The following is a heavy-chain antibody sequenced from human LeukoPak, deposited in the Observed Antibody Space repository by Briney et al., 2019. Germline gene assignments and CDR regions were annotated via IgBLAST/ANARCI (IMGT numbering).Heavy chain of an antibody. Sequence: ASVKVSCKASGYTFTSYGISWVRQAPGQGLEWMGWISAYNGNTNYAQKFQGRFTMTWDTSISTAYMELSSLRSDDTAVYYCAREYRRQPDWGQGTLVTVSS. J-gene: IGHJ4*02. CDR3: AREYRRQPD. V-gene: IGHV1-18*01. CDR2: ISAYNGNT. CDR1: GYTFTSYG. D-gene: IGHD5-12*01.